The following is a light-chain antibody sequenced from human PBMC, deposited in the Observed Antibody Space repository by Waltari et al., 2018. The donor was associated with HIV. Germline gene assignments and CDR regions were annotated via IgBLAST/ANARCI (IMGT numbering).Light chain of an antibody. Sequence: QSALTQPASVSGSPGQSITISCTGTSSDVGGYNYVSWYQQHPGKVPKLMIYEVSTRPSGVSQRFSGSKSGNTASLTISGLQAEDEADYYCSSYTSSSTLGVFGTGTRVTVL. CDR2: EVS. J-gene: IGLJ1*01. CDR3: SSYTSSSTLGV. V-gene: IGLV2-14*01. CDR1: SSDVGGYNY.